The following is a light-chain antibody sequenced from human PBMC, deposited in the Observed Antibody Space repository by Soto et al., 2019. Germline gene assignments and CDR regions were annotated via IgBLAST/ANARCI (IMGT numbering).Light chain of an antibody. CDR1: SSDVGGYNY. CDR2: EVS. V-gene: IGLV2-14*01. Sequence: QPVLTQPASVSGSPGQSITISCTGTSSDVGGYNYVSWYQQHPGKAPKLIIYEVSDRPSEVSNRFSGSKSGNTASLTISGLQAEDEADYYCSSYTSSTTQVVFGGGTKLTVL. J-gene: IGLJ2*01. CDR3: SSYTSSTTQVV.